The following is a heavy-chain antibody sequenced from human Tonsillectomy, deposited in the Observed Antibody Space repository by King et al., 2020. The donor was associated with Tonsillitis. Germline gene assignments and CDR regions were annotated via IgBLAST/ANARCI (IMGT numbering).Heavy chain of an antibody. CDR3: ARHSGYYDSSGYSYDH. CDR1: GGSITTSSYY. Sequence: QLQESGPGLVKPSETLSLTCTVSGGSITTSSYYWGWIRQPPGKGLEWIGSIYSSGSTDYNPSLRSRVTISVDTSKNQFSLKLSSVTAADTAVYYCARHSGYYDSSGYSYDHWGQGTLVTVSS. D-gene: IGHD3-22*01. CDR2: IYSSGST. J-gene: IGHJ4*02. V-gene: IGHV4-39*01.